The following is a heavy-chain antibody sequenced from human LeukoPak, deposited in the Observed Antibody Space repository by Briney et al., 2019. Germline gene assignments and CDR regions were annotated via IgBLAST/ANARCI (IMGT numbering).Heavy chain of an antibody. D-gene: IGHD2-21*01. CDR3: AGPQGVIIPPDAFDI. CDR1: GFTLSNAW. J-gene: IGHJ3*02. V-gene: IGHV3-15*01. CDR2: SKTNGETR. Sequence: GGSLRLSCAASGFTLSNAWMKSKTNGETRDYAAPVKGRFTISRDDSDNTLYLQMNSLTAEDTAVYYCAGPQGVIIPPDAFDIWGQGTMVTVSS.